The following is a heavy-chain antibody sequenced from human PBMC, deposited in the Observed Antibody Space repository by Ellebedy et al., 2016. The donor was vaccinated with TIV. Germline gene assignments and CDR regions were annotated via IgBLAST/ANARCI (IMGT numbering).Heavy chain of an antibody. J-gene: IGHJ4*01. D-gene: IGHD3-10*01. CDR1: GFTFSDHW. CDR2: INPDGSST. Sequence: GESLKISCAASGFTFSDHWMHWVRQAPGKGLVWVSRINPDGSSTSYAEFVEGLFTISRDNAKNTLYLQMNSLRVEDTAVYYCARAKAGTGSSDYWGQGTLVTVSS. V-gene: IGHV3-74*01. CDR3: ARAKAGTGSSDY.